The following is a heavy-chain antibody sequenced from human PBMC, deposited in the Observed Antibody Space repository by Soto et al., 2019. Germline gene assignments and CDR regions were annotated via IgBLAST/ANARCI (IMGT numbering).Heavy chain of an antibody. CDR2: IYYSGST. J-gene: IGHJ4*02. D-gene: IGHD1-26*01. CDR3: ARVARGRVVGATPPCFDY. V-gene: IGHV4-31*11. CDR1: GGSISSGIYY. Sequence: SETLSLTCAVSGGSISSGIYYWSWIRQNPGKGLEWIGHIYYSGSTYYNPSLKSRVSISVDTSKNQFSLKLTSVTAADTAVYYCARVARGRVVGATPPCFDYWGQGTLVTVSS.